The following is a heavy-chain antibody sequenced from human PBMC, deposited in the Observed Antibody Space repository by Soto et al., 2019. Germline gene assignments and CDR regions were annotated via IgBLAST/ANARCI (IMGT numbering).Heavy chain of an antibody. CDR3: ARGTRLSGFDP. CDR1: GGSVSGGSYY. Sequence: QVQLQESGPGLVKPSETLSLTCTVSGGSVSGGSYYWSWIRQPPGKGLEFIGYIYYTGSTNYNPSLKSRLTITIDTSKNQFSLKLSSVTAGDTSVYYCARGTRLSGFDPWGQGTLVTVSS. CDR2: IYYTGST. J-gene: IGHJ5*02. V-gene: IGHV4-61*01. D-gene: IGHD1-7*01.